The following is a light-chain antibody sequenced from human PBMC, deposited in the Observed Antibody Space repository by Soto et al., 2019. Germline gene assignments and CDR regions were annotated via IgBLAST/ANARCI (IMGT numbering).Light chain of an antibody. CDR3: QDSSTSPWP. CDR1: QSVTSIY. Sequence: SQSPCTLSLSPGERATLSCRAVQSVTSIYLAWYQQKPGQAPRLLIYGTSFRASGIPDRFRGSGSGTDFTLTISSLEPEDSAVYYCQDSSTSPWPFGQGTKVDIK. J-gene: IGKJ1*01. V-gene: IGKV3-20*01. CDR2: GTS.